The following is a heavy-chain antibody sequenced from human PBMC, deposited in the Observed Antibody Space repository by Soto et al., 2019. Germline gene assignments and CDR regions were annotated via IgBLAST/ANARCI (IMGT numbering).Heavy chain of an antibody. D-gene: IGHD5-12*01. CDR1: GFTFSSYS. Sequence: EVQLVESGGGLVKPGGSLRLSCAASGFTFSSYSMNWVRQAPGKGLEWVSSISSSSSYRYYADSVKGRFTISRDNAKNSLYLQMNSLRAEDTAVYYCARGDLDIVATITSSYYGMDVWGQGTTVTVSS. CDR3: ARGDLDIVATITSSYYGMDV. J-gene: IGHJ6*02. CDR2: ISSSSSYR. V-gene: IGHV3-21*01.